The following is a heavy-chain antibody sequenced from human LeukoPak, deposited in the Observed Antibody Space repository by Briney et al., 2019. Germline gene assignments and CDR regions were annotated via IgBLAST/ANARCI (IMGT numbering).Heavy chain of an antibody. Sequence: GGSLRLSCAASGFIFSDYYMSWIRQAPGKGLEWVSYISSSGSTIYYADSVKGRFTISRDNAKDSLYLQMNSLRTENTAVYYWARDPGSGYEEHFDYWGQGTLVTVSS. CDR3: ARDPGSGYEEHFDY. J-gene: IGHJ4*02. V-gene: IGHV3-11*01. CDR2: ISSSGSTI. CDR1: GFIFSDYY. D-gene: IGHD5-12*01.